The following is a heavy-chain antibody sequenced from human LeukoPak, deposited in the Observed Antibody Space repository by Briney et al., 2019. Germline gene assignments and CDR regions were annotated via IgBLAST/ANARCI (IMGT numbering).Heavy chain of an antibody. D-gene: IGHD2-15*01. CDR1: GYTFTSYG. CDR2: ISAYNGNT. V-gene: IGHV1-18*01. CDR3: ARGYCSGGSCLNWFDP. Sequence: ASVKVSCKASGYTFTSYGISWVRQAPGQGLEWMGWISAYNGNTNYAQKLQGRVTTTTDTSTSTAYMELRSLRSDDTAVYYCARGYCSGGSCLNWFDPWGQGTLVTVSS. J-gene: IGHJ5*02.